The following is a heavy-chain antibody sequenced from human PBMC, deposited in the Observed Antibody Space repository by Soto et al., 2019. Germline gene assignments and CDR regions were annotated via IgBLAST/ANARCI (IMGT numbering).Heavy chain of an antibody. Sequence: QVQLVQSGAEVKKPGSSVKVSCKASGGTFSSYAISWVRQAPGQGLEWMGGIIPIFGTANYAQKFQGRVTITADESTSTAYMELCSLRSEDTAVYYCARDGFRIQLWLSYFDYWGQGTLVTVSS. V-gene: IGHV1-69*01. D-gene: IGHD5-18*01. CDR1: GGTFSSYA. J-gene: IGHJ4*02. CDR2: IIPIFGTA. CDR3: ARDGFRIQLWLSYFDY.